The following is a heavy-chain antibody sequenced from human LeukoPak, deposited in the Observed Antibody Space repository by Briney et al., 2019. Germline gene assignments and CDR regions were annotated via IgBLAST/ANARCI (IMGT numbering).Heavy chain of an antibody. D-gene: IGHD5-12*01. CDR1: GGSISSYY. V-gene: IGHV4-59*01. J-gene: IGHJ3*02. CDR3: AREGSGYSGYDYAFDI. Sequence: SETLSLTCTVSGGSISSYYWSWIRQPPGKGLEWIGYIYYSGSTNYNPSLKSRVTISVDTSKNQFSLKLSSVTAADTAVYYCAREGSGYSGYDYAFDIWGQGTMVTVYS. CDR2: IYYSGST.